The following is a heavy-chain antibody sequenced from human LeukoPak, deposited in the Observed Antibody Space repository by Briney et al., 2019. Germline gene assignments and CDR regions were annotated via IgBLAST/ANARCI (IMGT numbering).Heavy chain of an antibody. CDR1: GGSISNYY. J-gene: IGHJ3*02. V-gene: IGHV4-4*07. Sequence: PSETLSLTCTVSGGSISNYYWSWIRQPAGKGLEWIGRIYSSGSTNYNPSLNSRVTISVDKSKNQFSLKLSSVTAAATAVYYCARMEYCSSTSCPDAFDIWGQGTMVTVSS. D-gene: IGHD2-2*01. CDR3: ARMEYCSSTSCPDAFDI. CDR2: IYSSGST.